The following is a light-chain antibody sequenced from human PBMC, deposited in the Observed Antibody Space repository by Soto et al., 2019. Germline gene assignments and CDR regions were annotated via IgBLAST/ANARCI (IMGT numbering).Light chain of an antibody. CDR1: QSISTW. Sequence: DFQMTQSPSTLSASVGDRVTITCRASQSISTWLAWYQQTPEKAPKLLIYDASTLESGVPSRFSGSGSGTEFTLTISSLQPDDFATYYCQQYNSYWTFGQGTKVDIK. J-gene: IGKJ1*01. CDR3: QQYNSYWT. V-gene: IGKV1-5*01. CDR2: DAS.